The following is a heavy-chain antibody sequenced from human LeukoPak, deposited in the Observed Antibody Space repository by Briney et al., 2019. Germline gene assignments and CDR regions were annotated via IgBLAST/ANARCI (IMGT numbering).Heavy chain of an antibody. D-gene: IGHD5-12*01. CDR2: INPSGGST. CDR3: ARAPRVAFVVPYYFDY. CDR1: GYTFTSYY. V-gene: IGHV1-46*01. Sequence: GASVKVSCKASGYTFTSYYMHWVRQAPGQGLEWMGIINPSGGSTSYAQKFQGRVTMTRDTSTSTVYMELSSLRSEDTAVYYCARAPRVAFVVPYYFDYWGQGTLVTVSS. J-gene: IGHJ4*02.